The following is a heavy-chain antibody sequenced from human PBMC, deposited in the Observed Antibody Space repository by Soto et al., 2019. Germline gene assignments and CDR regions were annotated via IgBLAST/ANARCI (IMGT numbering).Heavy chain of an antibody. V-gene: IGHV3-7*01. CDR1: GFTLSSYW. Sequence: GGSLRLSCAASGFTLSSYWMSWVRQAPGKGLEWVANIKQDGSEKYYVDSVKGRFTISRDNAKNSLYLQMNSLRAEDTAVYYCAREDSSTSLDYWGQGTLVTVSP. CDR3: AREDSSTSLDY. CDR2: IKQDGSEK. J-gene: IGHJ4*02. D-gene: IGHD2-2*01.